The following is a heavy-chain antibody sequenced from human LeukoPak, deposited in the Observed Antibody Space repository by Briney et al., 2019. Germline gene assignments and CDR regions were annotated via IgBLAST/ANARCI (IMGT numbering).Heavy chain of an antibody. CDR2: ISWNSGSI. CDR1: GFTFDDYA. V-gene: IGHV3-9*01. CDR3: AKGYGSGSYYLAAFDI. Sequence: GGSLRLSCAASGFTFDDYAMHWVRQAPGKGLEWVSGISWNSGSIGYADSVKGRFTISRDNAKNSLYLQMNSLRAEDTAVYYCAKGYGSGSYYLAAFDIWGQGTMVTVSS. D-gene: IGHD3-10*01. J-gene: IGHJ3*02.